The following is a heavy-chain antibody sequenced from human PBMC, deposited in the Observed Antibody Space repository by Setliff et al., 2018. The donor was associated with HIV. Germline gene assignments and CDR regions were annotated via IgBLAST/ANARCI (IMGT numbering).Heavy chain of an antibody. D-gene: IGHD1-26*01. CDR2: IYYSGST. CDR1: AGSIRSSTYY. V-gene: IGHV4-39*01. J-gene: IGHJ4*02. CDR3: ATHGAR. Sequence: KASETLSLTCTVSAGSIRSSTYYWAWIRQPPGKGLEWIGYIYYSGSTNCNPSLKSRVTISVDTSKNQFSLKLSSVTAADTAVYYCATHGARWGQGTLVTVSS.